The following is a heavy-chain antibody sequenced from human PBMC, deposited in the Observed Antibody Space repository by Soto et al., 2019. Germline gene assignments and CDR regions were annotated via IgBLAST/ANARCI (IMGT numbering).Heavy chain of an antibody. CDR3: ARDPFGDTTY. CDR1: GFTFSSYA. V-gene: IGHV3-23*01. J-gene: IGHJ4*02. CDR2: ISGSGGST. Sequence: GGSLRLSCAASGFTFSSYAMSWVRQAPGKGLEWVSAISGSGGSTSYADSVKGRFTISRDNAKNTLYLQMNSLRAEDTAVYYCARDPFGDTTYWGQGTLVTSPQ. D-gene: IGHD1-26*01.